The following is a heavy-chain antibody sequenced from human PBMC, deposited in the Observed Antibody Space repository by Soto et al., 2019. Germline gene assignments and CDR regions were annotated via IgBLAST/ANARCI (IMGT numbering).Heavy chain of an antibody. CDR1: GGSFSGYY. J-gene: IGHJ4*02. V-gene: IGHV4-34*01. D-gene: IGHD3-10*01. CDR3: ARDRNPLGYYGSGRYLY. Sequence: QVQLQQWGAGLLKPSETLSLTCAVYGGSFSGYYWSWIRQPPGKGLEWIGEINHSGSTNYNPSLKSRVTISVDTSKNQFSLKLSSVTAADTAVYYCARDRNPLGYYGSGRYLYWGQGTLVTVSS. CDR2: INHSGST.